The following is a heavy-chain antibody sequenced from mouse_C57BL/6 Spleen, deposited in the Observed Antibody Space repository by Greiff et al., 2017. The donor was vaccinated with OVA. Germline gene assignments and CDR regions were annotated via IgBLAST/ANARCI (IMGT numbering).Heavy chain of an antibody. CDR1: GYTFTDYY. CDR2: IYPGSGNT. D-gene: IGHD1-1*02. J-gene: IGHJ3*01. CDR3: ARGNYFFAY. V-gene: IGHV1-76*01. Sequence: VKLMESGAELVRPGASVKLSCKASGYTFTDYYINWVKQRPGQGLEWIARIYPGSGNTYYNEKFKGKATLTAEKSSSTAYMQLSSLTSEDSAVYFCARGNYFFAYWGQGTLVTVSA.